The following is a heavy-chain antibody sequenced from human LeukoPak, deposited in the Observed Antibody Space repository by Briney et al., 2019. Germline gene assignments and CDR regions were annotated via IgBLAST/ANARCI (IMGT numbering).Heavy chain of an antibody. V-gene: IGHV1-18*01. CDR3: ASGVSYFDS. J-gene: IGHJ4*02. CDR2: ISAYNGHT. D-gene: IGHD3-10*01. Sequence: ASVKVSCKASGYTFTSYGISWVRQAPGQGLEWMGWISAYNGHTTYGQKFQDRVTMTTDTSTSSATMELRNLTSDDTAVYYCASGVSYFDSWGQGTLVTVSS. CDR1: GYTFTSYG.